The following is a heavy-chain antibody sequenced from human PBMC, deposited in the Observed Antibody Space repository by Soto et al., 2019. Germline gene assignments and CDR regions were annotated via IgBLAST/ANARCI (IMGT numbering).Heavy chain of an antibody. J-gene: IGHJ6*02. CDR2: IIPIYGTA. CDR3: AKDRRADWESYYYYAMDV. V-gene: IGHV1-69*01. D-gene: IGHD1-26*01. Sequence: VQLVQSGAEVRQPGSSVKVSCKASGGVFGSFSITWVRQAPGQGLEWIGGIIPIYGTANYAQNFQGRVTITADAATSTAYVEVSSLGSEDTAVYYCAKDRRADWESYYYYAMDVWGQGTTVIVSS. CDR1: GGVFGSFS.